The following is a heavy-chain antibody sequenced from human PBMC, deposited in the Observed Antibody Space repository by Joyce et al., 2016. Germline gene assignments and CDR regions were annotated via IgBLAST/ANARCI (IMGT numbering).Heavy chain of an antibody. J-gene: IGHJ4*02. CDR1: GFIFTDYA. CDR3: ARVAWGSYRAAYFDY. CDR2: ISDDGRDY. Sequence: QVQLLQSGGGVVQPERSLRLSCVASGFIFTDYALHWVRQAPGTGLEWVAVISDDGRDYYCADSVEGRFTISRDNSKNTFHLQMNSLRIEDTAIYYCARVAWGSYRAAYFDYWGQGVLVTVSS. V-gene: IGHV3-30*01. D-gene: IGHD3-16*02.